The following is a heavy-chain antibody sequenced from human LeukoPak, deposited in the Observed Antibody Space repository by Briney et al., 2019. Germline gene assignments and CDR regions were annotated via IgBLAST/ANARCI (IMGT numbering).Heavy chain of an antibody. V-gene: IGHV4-59*08. J-gene: IGHJ4*02. Sequence: SETLSLTCTVSGVSIFSSYWNWVRQPPGKGLEWIGYVHYSGSTNYNPSLKSRVTISVDTPKNQFSLKLSSVTAADTAVYYCASQAYCGGDCYSSPFDYWGQGTLVTVSS. CDR2: VHYSGST. D-gene: IGHD2-21*02. CDR1: GVSIFSSY. CDR3: ASQAYCGGDCYSSPFDY.